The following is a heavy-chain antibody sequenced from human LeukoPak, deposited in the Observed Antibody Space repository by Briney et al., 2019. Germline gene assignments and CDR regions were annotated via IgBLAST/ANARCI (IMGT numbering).Heavy chain of an antibody. CDR2: ISAYNGNT. J-gene: IGHJ3*02. V-gene: IGHV1-18*01. D-gene: IGHD6-13*01. Sequence: ASVKVSCKASGYTFTSYGISWVRQAPGQGLEWMGWISAYNGNTNYAQKLQGRVTMTTDTSTSTAYMELRSLRSDDTAVYYCARFESAAGHDAFDIWGQGTMVTVSS. CDR1: GYTFTSYG. CDR3: ARFESAAGHDAFDI.